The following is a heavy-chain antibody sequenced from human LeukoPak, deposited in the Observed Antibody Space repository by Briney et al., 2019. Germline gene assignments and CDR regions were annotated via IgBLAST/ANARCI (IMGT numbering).Heavy chain of an antibody. CDR3: AREPTTAGRYYYGMDV. J-gene: IGHJ6*02. Sequence: PGGSLRLSCAASGFTFSSYWMHWVRQAPGKGLVWVSRINCDGSSTSYADSVKGRFTISRDNAKNTLYLQMNSLRAEDTAVYYCAREPTTAGRYYYGMDVWGQGTTVTVSS. CDR1: GFTFSSYW. CDR2: INCDGSST. D-gene: IGHD6-13*01. V-gene: IGHV3-74*01.